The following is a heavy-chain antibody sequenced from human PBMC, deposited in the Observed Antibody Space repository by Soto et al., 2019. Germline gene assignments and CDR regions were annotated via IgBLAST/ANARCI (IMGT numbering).Heavy chain of an antibody. CDR3: ASRSSGWYFDY. J-gene: IGHJ4*02. CDR1: GCTFGGYG. V-gene: IGHV3-33*01. D-gene: IGHD6-19*01. Sequence: PGGSLRLSCAASGCTFGGYGMHWVRQAPGKGLEWVAVIWYDGSNKYYADSVKGRFTISRDNSKNTLYLQMNSLRAEDTAVYYCASRSSGWYFDYWGQGTLVTVSS. CDR2: IWYDGSNK.